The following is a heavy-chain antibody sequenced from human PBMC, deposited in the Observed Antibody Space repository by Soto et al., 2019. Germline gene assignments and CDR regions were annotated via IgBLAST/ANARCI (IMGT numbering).Heavy chain of an antibody. CDR2: ISAYNGNT. Sequence: QVQLVQSGAEVKKPGASVKVSCKASGYTFTSYGISWVRQAPGQGLEWMGWISAYNGNTNYAQKLQGRFTMTTDTPPTTAYRGLRSRRSHDRPVYSCARSHHDWGAYGGQGPLATVSS. V-gene: IGHV1-18*01. CDR3: ARSHHDWGAY. J-gene: IGHJ4*02. D-gene: IGHD3-9*01. CDR1: GYTFTSYG.